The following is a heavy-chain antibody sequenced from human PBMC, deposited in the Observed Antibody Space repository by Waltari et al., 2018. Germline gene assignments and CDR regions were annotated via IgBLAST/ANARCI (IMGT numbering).Heavy chain of an antibody. Sequence: QVQLQESGPGLVKPSETLSLTCTVSGGSISTYYWSWMRQPDGKGLEWIGRISGSGSTNDNPSLKSRVTMSGDTSKNQFSLKLNSVTAADTAVYYCARDGLGSRPFDYWGQGTLVTVSS. CDR3: ARDGLGSRPFDY. J-gene: IGHJ4*02. D-gene: IGHD3-16*01. V-gene: IGHV4-4*07. CDR1: GGSISTYY. CDR2: ISGSGST.